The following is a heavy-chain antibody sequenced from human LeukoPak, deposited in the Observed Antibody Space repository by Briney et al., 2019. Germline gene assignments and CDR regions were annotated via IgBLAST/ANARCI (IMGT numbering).Heavy chain of an antibody. D-gene: IGHD1-7*01. J-gene: IGHJ4*02. CDR3: ARDLSGGTGTIVQFDY. CDR2: INPNSGGT. CDR1: GYTLTGYY. Sequence: ASVKVSCKASGYTLTGYYMHWVRQAPGQGPEWMGRINPNSGGTNYAQKFQGRVTMTRDTSISTAYMELSRLRSDDTAVYYCARDLSGGTGTIVQFDYWGQGTLVTVSS. V-gene: IGHV1-2*06.